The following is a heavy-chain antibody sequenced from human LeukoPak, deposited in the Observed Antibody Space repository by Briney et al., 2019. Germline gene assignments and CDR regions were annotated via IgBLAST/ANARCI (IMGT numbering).Heavy chain of an antibody. J-gene: IGHJ4*02. V-gene: IGHV4-38-2*02. CDR3: ARAYRNVDY. CDR2: IYHSGST. D-gene: IGHD2-2*02. CDR1: GGSISSYY. Sequence: SETLSLTCTVSGGSISSYYWSWIRQPPGKGLEWIGSIYHSGSTYYNPSLKSRVTISVDTSKNQFSLKLSSVTAADTAVYYCARAYRNVDYWGRGTLVTVSS.